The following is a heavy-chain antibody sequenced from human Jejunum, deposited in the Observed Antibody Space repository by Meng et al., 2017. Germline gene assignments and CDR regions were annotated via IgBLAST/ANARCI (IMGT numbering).Heavy chain of an antibody. V-gene: IGHV3-30*03. Sequence: LVQFGGGVVQPGDSLRLSCAASGFSFKTMVMHWVRQAPGEGPEWVSMISYDGGLKFYADSVRGRFTVSRDNSKNILYLHIDSLRHEDSGIYYCAENTPLRHWGQGTLVTVSS. CDR1: GFSFKTMV. CDR2: ISYDGGLK. J-gene: IGHJ1*01. CDR3: AENTPLRH. D-gene: IGHD2-15*01.